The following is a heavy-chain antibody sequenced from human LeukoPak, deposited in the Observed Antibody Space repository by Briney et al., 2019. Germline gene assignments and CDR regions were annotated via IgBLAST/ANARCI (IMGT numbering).Heavy chain of an antibody. CDR2: INPNSGGT. CDR1: GYTFTGYY. Sequence: ASVKVSCKASGYTFTGYYMHWVRQAPGQGLEWMGWINPNSGGTNYAQKFQGRVTMTRDTSISTAYMELSRLRSDDTAVYYCARARYYYDSSGYFKTWGQGTLVTVS. D-gene: IGHD3-22*01. V-gene: IGHV1-2*02. CDR3: ARARYYYDSSGYFKT. J-gene: IGHJ5*02.